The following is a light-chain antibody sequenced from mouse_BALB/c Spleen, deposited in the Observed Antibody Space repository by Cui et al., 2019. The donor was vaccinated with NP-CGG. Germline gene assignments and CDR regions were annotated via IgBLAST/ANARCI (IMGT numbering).Light chain of an antibody. CDR2: GTN. CDR1: TGAVTTIHY. V-gene: IGLV1*01. CDR3: TLWYSNHWV. J-gene: IGLJ1*01. Sequence: QAVVTQESALTTSPGETVTLTCRSSTGAVTTIHYAHWVQEKPDHVFTGRIGGTNKRAPGVPARFSGSLIGDKAALTITGAQTEDEAIYFCTLWYSNHWVFGGGTKLTVL.